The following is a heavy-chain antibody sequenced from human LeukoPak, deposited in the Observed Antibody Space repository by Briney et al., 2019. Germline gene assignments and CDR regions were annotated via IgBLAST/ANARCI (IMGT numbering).Heavy chain of an antibody. J-gene: IGHJ1*01. D-gene: IGHD1-26*01. V-gene: IGHV3-21*01. CDR3: ARDLSGSYYGYFQH. CDR2: ISSSSSYI. CDR1: GFTFSSYS. Sequence: GGSLRLSCAASGFTFSSYSMNWVRQAPGKGLEWVSSISSSSSYIYYADSVKGRFTISRDNARNSLYLQMNSLRAEDTAVYYCARDLSGSYYGYFQHWGQGTLVTVSS.